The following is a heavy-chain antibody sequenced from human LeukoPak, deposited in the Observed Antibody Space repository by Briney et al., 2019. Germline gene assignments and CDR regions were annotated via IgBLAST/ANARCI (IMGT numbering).Heavy chain of an antibody. Sequence: SGGSLTLSCAASGFTLSSYGMHGVRQAPGKGLVGGSVIWYDGSNKYYADSVKGRFTISRDNSKNTLYLQMNSLRAEDTAVYYCARDGDYGDWDYWGQGTLVTVSS. CDR2: IWYDGSNK. CDR3: ARDGDYGDWDY. V-gene: IGHV3-33*01. CDR1: GFTLSSYG. D-gene: IGHD4-17*01. J-gene: IGHJ4*02.